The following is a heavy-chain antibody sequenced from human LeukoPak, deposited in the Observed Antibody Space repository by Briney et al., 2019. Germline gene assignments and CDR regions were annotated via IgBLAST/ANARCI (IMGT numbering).Heavy chain of an antibody. CDR3: AKDLSYDILTGPWDY. J-gene: IGHJ4*02. V-gene: IGHV3-23*01. D-gene: IGHD3-9*01. CDR2: ISGSGGST. CDR1: GFTFSSYA. Sequence: GGSLRLSCAASGFTFSSYAMSWVRQAPGKGLEWVSAISGSGGSTYYADSVKGRFTISRDNSKNTLYLQMSSLRAEDTAVYYCAKDLSYDILTGPWDYWGQGTLVTVSS.